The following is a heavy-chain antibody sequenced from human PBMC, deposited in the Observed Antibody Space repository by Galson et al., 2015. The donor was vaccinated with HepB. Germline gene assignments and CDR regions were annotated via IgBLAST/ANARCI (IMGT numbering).Heavy chain of an antibody. Sequence: QSGAEVKKPGASVKVSCKGSGYTFINYDIGWVRHAPGQGLEWMGWISPSNGNTNYAQKFQGRVTMTTDTSTSTAYMELRSLRSDDTAMYYCPRVVRAGAPYFDYWGQGTLVSVSS. D-gene: IGHD4-23*01. V-gene: IGHV1-18*01. CDR2: ISPSNGNT. CDR3: PRVVRAGAPYFDY. J-gene: IGHJ4*02. CDR1: GYTFINYD.